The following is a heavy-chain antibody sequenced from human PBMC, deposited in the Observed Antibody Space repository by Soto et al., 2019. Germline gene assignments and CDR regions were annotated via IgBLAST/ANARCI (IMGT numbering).Heavy chain of an antibody. V-gene: IGHV1-2*04. CDR2: INPNSGGT. D-gene: IGHD6-6*01. CDR3: ARDREADDSSSLDY. CDR1: GYTFTGYY. Sequence: ASVKVSCKASGYTFTGYYMHWVRQAPGQGLEWMGWINPNSGGTNYAQKFQGWVTMTRDTSSSTAYMELSRLRSDDTAVYYCARDREADDSSSLDYWGQGTLVTVSS. J-gene: IGHJ4*02.